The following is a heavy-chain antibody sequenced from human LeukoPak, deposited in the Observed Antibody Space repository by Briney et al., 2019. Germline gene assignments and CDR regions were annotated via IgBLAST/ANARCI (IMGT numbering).Heavy chain of an antibody. Sequence: APVKVSCKASGYTFTSYGISWVRQAPGQGLEWMGWISAYNGNTNYAQKLQGRVTMTTDASTSTAYMELRSLRSDDTAVYYCAREQSVGAAFDYWGQGTLVTVSS. CDR2: ISAYNGNT. CDR1: GYTFTSYG. CDR3: AREQSVGAAFDY. V-gene: IGHV1-18*01. J-gene: IGHJ4*02. D-gene: IGHD1-26*01.